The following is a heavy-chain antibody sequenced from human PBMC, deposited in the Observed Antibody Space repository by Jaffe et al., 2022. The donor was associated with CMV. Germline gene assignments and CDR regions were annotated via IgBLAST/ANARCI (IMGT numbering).Heavy chain of an antibody. CDR2: ISWNSGSI. CDR3: AKAVGRWELLSRDAFDI. D-gene: IGHD1-26*01. Sequence: EVQLVESGGGLVQPGRSLRLSCAASGFTFDDYAMHWVRQAPGKGLEWVSGISWNSGSIGYADSVKGRFTISRDNAKNSLYLQMNSLRAEDTALYYCAKAVGRWELLSRDAFDIWGQGTMVTVSS. CDR1: GFTFDDYA. V-gene: IGHV3-9*01. J-gene: IGHJ3*02.